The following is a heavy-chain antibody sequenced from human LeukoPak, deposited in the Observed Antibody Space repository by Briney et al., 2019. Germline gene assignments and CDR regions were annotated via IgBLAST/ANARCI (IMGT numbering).Heavy chain of an antibody. CDR2: IIPILGIA. V-gene: IGHV1-69*04. CDR1: GGTFSSYA. J-gene: IGHJ6*02. CDR3: AREYRDFWSGYLALDYYYGMDV. Sequence: ASVKVSCKASGGTFSSYAISWVRQAPGQGLEWMGRIIPILGIANYAQKFQGRVTITADKPTSTAYMELRSLRSDDTAVYYCAREYRDFWSGYLALDYYYGMDVWGQGTTVTVSS. D-gene: IGHD3-3*01.